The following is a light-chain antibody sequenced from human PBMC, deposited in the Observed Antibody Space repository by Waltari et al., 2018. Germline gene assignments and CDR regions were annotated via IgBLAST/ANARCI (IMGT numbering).Light chain of an antibody. V-gene: IGKV2-28*01. CDR1: QSLLQSDGYNN. CDR2: LGS. CDR3: MQALQTPWT. J-gene: IGKJ1*01. Sequence: DSVISQSPLSLPVTAGAPASIACRTSQSLLQSDGYNNLDWYLQKPGQAPQLLIYLGSNRASGVPDRFSGSGSGRDFTLKISRVEAEDVGVYYCMQALQTPWTFGQGTKVEFK.